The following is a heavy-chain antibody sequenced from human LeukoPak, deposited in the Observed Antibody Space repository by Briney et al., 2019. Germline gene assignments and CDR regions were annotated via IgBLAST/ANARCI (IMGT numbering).Heavy chain of an antibody. CDR1: GFTFSDYY. CDR3: ARGIRENYYDSSGYYTSDWFDP. Sequence: PGGSLRLSCAASGFTFSDYYMSWIRQAPGKGLEWVSYSGKWSKYTDYADSVKGRFTISRDNAKNSLYLQMNSLRAEDTAVYYCARGIRENYYDSSGYYTSDWFDPWGQGTLVTVSS. J-gene: IGHJ5*02. D-gene: IGHD3-22*01. V-gene: IGHV3-11*05. CDR2: SGKWSKYT.